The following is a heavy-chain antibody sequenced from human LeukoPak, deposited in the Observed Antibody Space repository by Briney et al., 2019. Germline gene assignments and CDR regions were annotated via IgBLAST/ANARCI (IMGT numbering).Heavy chain of an antibody. J-gene: IGHJ3*02. CDR2: IHYSGST. Sequence: SETLSLTCTVSGGSISSYYWSWIRQPPGKGLEWIGYIHYSGSTHYNPSLKSRVTISVDTSKNQFSLKLSSVTAADTAVYYCARVRGKGWLQSRSNDAFDIWGQGTMVTVSS. CDR1: GGSISSYY. CDR3: ARVRGKGWLQSRSNDAFDI. V-gene: IGHV4-59*12. D-gene: IGHD5-24*01.